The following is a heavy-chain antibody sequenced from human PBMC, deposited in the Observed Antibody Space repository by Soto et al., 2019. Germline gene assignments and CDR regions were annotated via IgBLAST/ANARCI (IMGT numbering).Heavy chain of an antibody. CDR2: IYYSGST. D-gene: IGHD3-10*01. CDR1: GGSISSYY. V-gene: IGHV4-59*01. Sequence: PSETLSLTCTVSGGSISSYYWSWIRQPPGKGLEWIGYIYYSGSTNYNPSLKSRVTISVDTSKNQFSLKLSSVTAADTAVYYCARIWFGELEYYFDYWGQGTLVTVSS. CDR3: ARIWFGELEYYFDY. J-gene: IGHJ4*02.